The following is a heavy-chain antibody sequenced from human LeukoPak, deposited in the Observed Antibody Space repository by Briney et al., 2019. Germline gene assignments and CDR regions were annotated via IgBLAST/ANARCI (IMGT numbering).Heavy chain of an antibody. CDR2: ISPSGDST. Sequence: GVSLRLSCAASGFTFTKYAMTWVPQAPGKGLEWVSAISPSGDSTYYADSVKGRFTISRDKSKSTLFLQMNSLRAEDTAVYHCAKALTYGDYYYGMDVWGQGTTVTVSS. D-gene: IGHD4-17*01. CDR1: GFTFTKYA. CDR3: AKALTYGDYYYGMDV. J-gene: IGHJ6*02. V-gene: IGHV3-23*01.